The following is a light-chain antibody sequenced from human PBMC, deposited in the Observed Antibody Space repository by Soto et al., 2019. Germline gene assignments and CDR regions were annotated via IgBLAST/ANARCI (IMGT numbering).Light chain of an antibody. CDR2: AAS. CDR1: QNIDNF. V-gene: IGKV1-27*01. Sequence: DIQMTQSPSSLSASVGDSVTITCRASQNIDNFLAWYQQKPGQVPELLIQAASTLQPGVPSRFSGSGSGTEFTLTINSLQTEDVATYYCQKYDSAPWTFGKGTKVDIK. J-gene: IGKJ1*01. CDR3: QKYDSAPWT.